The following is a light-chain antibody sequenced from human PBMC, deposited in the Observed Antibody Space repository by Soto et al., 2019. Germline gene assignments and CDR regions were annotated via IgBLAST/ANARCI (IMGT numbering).Light chain of an antibody. V-gene: IGLV2-11*01. CDR3: CSYAGSYTVV. Sequence: QSALTQPPSASGSLGQSITISCTGTSSDIGAYNYVSWYQQHPGKAPKLMIYDVSKRPSGVPDRFSGSKSGNTASLTISGLQAEDEADYYCCSYAGSYTVVFGGGTKLTVL. CDR1: SSDIGAYNY. CDR2: DVS. J-gene: IGLJ2*01.